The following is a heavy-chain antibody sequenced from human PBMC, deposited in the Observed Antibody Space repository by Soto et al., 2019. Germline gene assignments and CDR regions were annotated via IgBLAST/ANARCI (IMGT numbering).Heavy chain of an antibody. V-gene: IGHV4-4*02. CDR1: GGSISSSNW. CDR3: ASCRGATTSPFDY. J-gene: IGHJ4*02. CDR2: IYHSGST. D-gene: IGHD1-26*01. Sequence: SETLSLTCAVSGGSISSSNWWSWVRQPPGKGLEWIGEIYHSGSTNYNPSLKSRVTISVDKSKNQFSLKLSSVTAADTAVYYCASCRGATTSPFDYWGQGTLVTVSS.